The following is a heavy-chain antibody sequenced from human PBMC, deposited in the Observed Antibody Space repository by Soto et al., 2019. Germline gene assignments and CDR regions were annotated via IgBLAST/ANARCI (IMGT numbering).Heavy chain of an antibody. CDR1: GGSISSGGYY. V-gene: IGHV4-31*03. J-gene: IGHJ5*02. Sequence: PSETLSLTCTVSGGSISSGGYYWSWIRQHPGKGLEWIGYIYYSGSTYYNPSLKSRVTISVDTSKNQFSLKLSSVTAADTAVYYCASFKYYVILVPDPREALDPWGTGPLVNGSS. D-gene: IGHD2-2*01. CDR3: ASFKYYVILVPDPREALDP. CDR2: IYYSGST.